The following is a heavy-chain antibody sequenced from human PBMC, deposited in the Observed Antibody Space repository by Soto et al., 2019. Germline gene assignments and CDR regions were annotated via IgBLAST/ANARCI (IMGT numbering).Heavy chain of an antibody. J-gene: IGHJ5*02. CDR3: AKDRGIAVAGTNWFDP. Sequence: PGGSLRLSCAASGFTFSSCAMSWVRQAPGKGLEWVSAISGSGGSTYYADSVKGRFTISRDNSKNTLYLQMNSLRAEDTAVYYCAKDRGIAVAGTNWFDPWGQGTLVTVSS. CDR2: ISGSGGST. CDR1: GFTFSSCA. V-gene: IGHV3-23*01. D-gene: IGHD6-19*01.